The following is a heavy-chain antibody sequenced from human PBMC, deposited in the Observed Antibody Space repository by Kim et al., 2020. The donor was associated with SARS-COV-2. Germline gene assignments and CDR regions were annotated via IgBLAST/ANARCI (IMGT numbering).Heavy chain of an antibody. CDR2: ISGNTAST. CDR1: GFTFSSYA. D-gene: IGHD6-19*01. V-gene: IGHV3-23*01. CDR3: AKSSSQSIRWGGDDFDV. Sequence: GGSLRLSCAASGFTFSSYAMSWVRQAPGKGLEWVSSISGNTASTQYADSVKGRLTVSRDNSRNTLYLQMNSLRAEDTAVYYCAKSSSQSIRWGGDDFDV. J-gene: IGHJ3*01.